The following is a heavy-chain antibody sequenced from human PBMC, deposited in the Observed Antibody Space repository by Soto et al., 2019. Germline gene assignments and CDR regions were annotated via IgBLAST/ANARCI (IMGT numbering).Heavy chain of an antibody. CDR2: ISPDSGKT. CDR3: ARVYGYYYYYMDV. CDR1: GYSLTDNG. J-gene: IGHJ6*03. D-gene: IGHD2-8*01. Sequence: ASVKVSCKASGYSLTDNGITWVRQASGQGLEYVGWISPDSGKTDYAQKFQGRVTMTMDTSINTVYMELSSLRSDDTAVYYCARVYGYYYYYMDVWGKGTTVTVSS. V-gene: IGHV1-8*01.